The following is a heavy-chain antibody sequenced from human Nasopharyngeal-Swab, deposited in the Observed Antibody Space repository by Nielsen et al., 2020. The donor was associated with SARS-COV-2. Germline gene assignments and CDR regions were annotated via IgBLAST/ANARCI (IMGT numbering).Heavy chain of an antibody. CDR3: ARLMGSSTSFGRFDP. CDR1: GGSINSYY. Sequence: SETLSLTCTVSGGSINSYYWSWIRQPPGKGLEWIGYIYYSGSTNYNPSLKSRVTISVDTSKNQFSLKLSSVTAADTAVYYCARLMGSSTSFGRFDPWGQGTLVTVSS. V-gene: IGHV4-59*01. D-gene: IGHD2-2*01. J-gene: IGHJ5*02. CDR2: IYYSGST.